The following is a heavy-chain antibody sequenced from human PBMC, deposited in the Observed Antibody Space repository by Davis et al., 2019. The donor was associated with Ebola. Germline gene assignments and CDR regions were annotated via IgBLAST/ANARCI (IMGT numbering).Heavy chain of an antibody. V-gene: IGHV4-39*01. CDR3: ATRGTGTNYGRFDL. CDR2: IYYTGST. D-gene: IGHD3-10*01. Sequence: SETLSLTCTVPGGSISSDIYNWVRIRQSPGKGLEWIGSIYYTGSTDDNPSLKSRVTMSIDTSKNQFSLRLTSVTAADTAVYYCATRGTGTNYGRFDLWGQGALVTVSS. J-gene: IGHJ4*02. CDR1: GGSISSDIYN.